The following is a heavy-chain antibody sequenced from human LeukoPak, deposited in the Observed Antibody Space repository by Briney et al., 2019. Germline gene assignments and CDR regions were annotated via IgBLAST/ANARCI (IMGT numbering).Heavy chain of an antibody. V-gene: IGHV1-2*02. CDR3: AAYSSGWQGDAFDI. CDR2: INPNSGGT. D-gene: IGHD6-19*01. Sequence: GASVKVSCKASGYTFTGYYMHWVRQAPGQGLEWMGWINPNSGGTNYAQKFQGRVTMTRDTSISTAYMELSRLRSDDTAVYYCAAYSSGWQGDAFDIWGQGKMVTVSS. J-gene: IGHJ3*02. CDR1: GYTFTGYY.